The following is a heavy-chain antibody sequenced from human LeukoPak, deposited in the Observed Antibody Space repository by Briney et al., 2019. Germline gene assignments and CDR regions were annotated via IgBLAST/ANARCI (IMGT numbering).Heavy chain of an antibody. V-gene: IGHV5-51*01. J-gene: IGHJ4*02. CDR3: ARHINYDTEN. CDR2: IYPGDSDT. Sequence: GGSLKISCKGSGYTFTSYWIGWVRQMPGKGLEWMGIIYPGDSDTRYSPSFQGQVTIPADKSINTAYLHWSSLKASDTAMYYCARHINYDTENWGQGTLVTVSS. D-gene: IGHD3-22*01. CDR1: GYTFTSYW.